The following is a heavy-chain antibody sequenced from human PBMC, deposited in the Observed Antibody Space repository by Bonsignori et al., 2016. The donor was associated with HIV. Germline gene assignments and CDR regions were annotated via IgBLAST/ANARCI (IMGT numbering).Heavy chain of an antibody. Sequence: SQTLSLTCVISGDSIFSSIAAWNWIRHSPSRGLEWLGRTYYRSNWRYDYAISVKSRISVNPDTSRNQFSLQLNSVTPDDTAVYYCARDRTGLDSWGRGTLVTVSS. CDR3: ARDRTGLDS. J-gene: IGHJ4*02. V-gene: IGHV6-1*01. CDR2: TYYRSNWRY. D-gene: IGHD3/OR15-3a*01. CDR1: GDSIFSSIAA.